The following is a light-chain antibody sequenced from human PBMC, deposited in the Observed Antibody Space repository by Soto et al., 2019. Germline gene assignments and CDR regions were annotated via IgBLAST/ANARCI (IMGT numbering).Light chain of an antibody. CDR3: QQYNSYSRT. CDR1: QGIRSA. V-gene: IGKV1-5*03. J-gene: IGKJ1*01. CDR2: KAS. Sequence: IQVTQSPSSLSASLGDRVTITCRTSQGIRSALGWYQQKPGKAPKLLIYKASSLESGVPSRFSGSGSGTEFTLTISSLQPDDFATYYCQQYNSYSRTFGQGTKV.